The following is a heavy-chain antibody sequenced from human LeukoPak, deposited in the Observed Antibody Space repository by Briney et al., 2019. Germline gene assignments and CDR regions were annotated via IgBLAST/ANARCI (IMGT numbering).Heavy chain of an antibody. D-gene: IGHD1-26*01. Sequence: PSETLSLTCTVSGGSISSYYWSWIRQPPGKGLEWIGYIYYSGTTDYNPSIKSRVTISVDTSNNQFSLKVSSVTAADTAVYYCARSSGAYRSFDYWGQGTLVPVSS. CDR3: ARSSGAYRSFDY. J-gene: IGHJ4*02. CDR1: GGSISSYY. V-gene: IGHV4-59*01. CDR2: IYYSGTT.